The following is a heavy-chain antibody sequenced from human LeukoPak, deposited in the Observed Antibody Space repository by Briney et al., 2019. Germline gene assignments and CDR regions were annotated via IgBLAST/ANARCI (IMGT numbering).Heavy chain of an antibody. Sequence: GGSLRLSCAASGFTFSTYAMNWVRQTPGKGLAWVAIISYDGSNRYYADSVQGRFTVSGDNSKNTLYLQMNSLRAEDTAVYYCARRTVTTIGDYWGQGTLVTVSS. D-gene: IGHD4-17*01. CDR2: ISYDGSNR. CDR1: GFTFSTYA. J-gene: IGHJ4*02. V-gene: IGHV3-30-3*01. CDR3: ARRTVTTIGDY.